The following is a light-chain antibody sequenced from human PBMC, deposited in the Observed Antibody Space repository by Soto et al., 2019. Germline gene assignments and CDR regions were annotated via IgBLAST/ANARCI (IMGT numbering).Light chain of an antibody. CDR2: GAS. CDR1: QNIRSY. CDR3: QQSYSTLALT. V-gene: IGKV1-39*01. J-gene: IGKJ4*01. Sequence: DIQMTQSPSSLSASVGDRVTITCRASQNIRSYLNWYQQKAGRAPKLLTYGASSLESGVPSRFSGSGSGTDFTLTISGLQPEDFATYYCQQSYSTLALTFGGGTKVDIK.